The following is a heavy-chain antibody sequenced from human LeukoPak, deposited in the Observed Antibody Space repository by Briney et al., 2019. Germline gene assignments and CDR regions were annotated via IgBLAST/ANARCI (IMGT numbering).Heavy chain of an antibody. CDR1: GYTFTGYY. Sequence: ASVKVSCKASGYTFTGYYMHWVRQAPGQGLEWMGRINADNGNTKYAQKFQGRVSMTTDTSTSTVYMELRTLRSDDTAMYYCARDWGSIKVITDYWGQGTLVTVSS. CDR3: ARDWGSIKVITDY. D-gene: IGHD3-16*01. J-gene: IGHJ4*02. V-gene: IGHV1-18*04. CDR2: INADNGNT.